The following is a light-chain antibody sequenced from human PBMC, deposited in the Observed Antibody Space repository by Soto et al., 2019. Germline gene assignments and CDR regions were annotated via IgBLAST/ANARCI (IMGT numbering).Light chain of an antibody. V-gene: IGLV1-44*01. CDR2: RTN. CDR1: SSNIGSHT. CDR3: AAWDDRLNAVV. Sequence: QSVLTQPSSASGTPGQSVNISCSGTSSNIGSHTVNWYQQIPGKAPQLFIFRTNERPSGVPDRFSGSKSVTSASLAISGLHSDDEADYYCAAWDDRLNAVVFGGGTKVTVL. J-gene: IGLJ2*01.